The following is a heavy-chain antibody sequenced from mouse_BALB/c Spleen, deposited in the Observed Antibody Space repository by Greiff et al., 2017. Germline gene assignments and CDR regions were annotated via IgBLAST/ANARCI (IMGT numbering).Heavy chain of an antibody. V-gene: IGHV5-6-4*01. Sequence: EVQVVESGGGLVKPGGSLKLSCAASGFTFSSYTMSWVRQTPEKRLEWVATISSGGSYTYYPDSVKGRFTISRDNAKNTLYLQMSSLKSEDTAMYYCTRVYRYDGGYAMDYWGQGTSVTVSS. CDR3: TRVYRYDGGYAMDY. J-gene: IGHJ4*01. D-gene: IGHD2-14*01. CDR1: GFTFSSYT. CDR2: ISSGGSYT.